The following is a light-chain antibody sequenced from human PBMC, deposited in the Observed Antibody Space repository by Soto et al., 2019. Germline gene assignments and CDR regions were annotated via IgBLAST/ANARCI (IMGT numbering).Light chain of an antibody. Sequence: EIVMTQSPATLSVSPGDTATLSCRASQSIGSNVGWYQQKPGQAPRLLIYGASTRATGISARFSGSGSGTEFSLTISSLQSEDLAVYYCQQYNTWSLITFGQGTRLAIK. CDR2: GAS. CDR1: QSIGSN. V-gene: IGKV3-15*01. CDR3: QQYNTWSLIT. J-gene: IGKJ5*01.